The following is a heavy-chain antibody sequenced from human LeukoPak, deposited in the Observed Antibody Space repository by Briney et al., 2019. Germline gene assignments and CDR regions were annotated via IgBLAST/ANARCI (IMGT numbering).Heavy chain of an antibody. V-gene: IGHV3-23*01. D-gene: IGHD3-10*01. Sequence: PGGSLRLSCAASGFTFSSYSMSWVRQAPGKGLEWVSAISGSGGSTYYADSVKGRFTISRDNSKNTLYLQMNSLRAEDTAVYYCANYYGSGSYYDYWGQGTLVTVSS. CDR2: ISGSGGST. CDR1: GFTFSSYS. CDR3: ANYYGSGSYYDY. J-gene: IGHJ4*02.